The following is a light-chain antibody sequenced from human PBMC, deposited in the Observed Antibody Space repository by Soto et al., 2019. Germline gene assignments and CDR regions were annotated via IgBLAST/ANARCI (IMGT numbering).Light chain of an antibody. V-gene: IGKV3-15*01. J-gene: IGKJ2*01. CDR2: GAS. Sequence: EMVMTQSPATLSVSPGDGATLSCRASQSVGSNLAWFQQKPGQAPRLLIYGASTRATGIPARFSGSGSGTEFTLPISSLQSEDFVVYYCQQYYNWPRTFGQGTKLEIK. CDR1: QSVGSN. CDR3: QQYYNWPRT.